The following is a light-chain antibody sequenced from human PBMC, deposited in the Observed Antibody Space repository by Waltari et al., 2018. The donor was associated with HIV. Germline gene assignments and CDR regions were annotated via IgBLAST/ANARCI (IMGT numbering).Light chain of an antibody. Sequence: QSALTQPASVSGSPGQSIPISCTGTSSDIGGSTYVSWYQQHPGKAPKVIIYEVSNRPSGVSSRFSGSKSGNTASLTISGLQAEDEANYYCSSFTASRPYVFGRGTEVTVL. CDR1: SSDIGGSTY. V-gene: IGLV2-14*01. J-gene: IGLJ1*01. CDR2: EVS. CDR3: SSFTASRPYV.